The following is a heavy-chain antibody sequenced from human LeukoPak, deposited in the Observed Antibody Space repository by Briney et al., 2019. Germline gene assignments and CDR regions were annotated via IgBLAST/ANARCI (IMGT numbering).Heavy chain of an antibody. V-gene: IGHV3-48*03. J-gene: IGHJ4*02. CDR2: ISISGSTI. CDR1: GFTFSSYE. D-gene: IGHD2/OR15-2a*01. CDR3: AATFYPRALGSEY. Sequence: GGSLRLSCVVSGFTFSSYEMNWVRQAPGKGLEWVSYISISGSTINYADSVKGRFTISRDNLKNSLHLQMNSLRAQDTAVYYCAATFYPRALGSEYWGQGTLVSASS.